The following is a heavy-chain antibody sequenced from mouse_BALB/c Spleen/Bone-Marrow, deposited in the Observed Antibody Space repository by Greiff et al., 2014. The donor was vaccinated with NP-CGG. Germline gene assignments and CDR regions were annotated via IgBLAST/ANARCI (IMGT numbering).Heavy chain of an antibody. V-gene: IGHV14-3*02. D-gene: IGHD3-1*01. CDR1: GFNIKDTY. J-gene: IGHJ3*01. Sequence: EVQLQESGAELVKPGASVKLSCTASGFNIKDTYMHWVKQRPEQGLEWIGRIDPANGNTKYDPKFQGKATITADTSSNTAYLQLRSLTSEDTAVYYCGRLGLFAYWGQGTLVTVSA. CDR2: IDPANGNT. CDR3: GRLGLFAY.